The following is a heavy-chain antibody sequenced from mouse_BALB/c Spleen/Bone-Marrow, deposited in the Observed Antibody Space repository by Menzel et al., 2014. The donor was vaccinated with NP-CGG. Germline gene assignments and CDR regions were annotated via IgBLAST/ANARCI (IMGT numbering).Heavy chain of an antibody. V-gene: IGHV3-2*02. Sequence: EVQLQQSGPGLVKPSQSLSLTCTVTGYSITSDYAWNWIRQFPGNKLEWMGYISYSGSTGYNPSLRSRISITRDTSKNQFFLQLNSVTTDDTATYYCARYYYGTPWFAYWGQGTLVTVSA. J-gene: IGHJ3*01. CDR1: GYSITSDYA. CDR2: ISYSGST. D-gene: IGHD1-1*01. CDR3: ARYYYGTPWFAY.